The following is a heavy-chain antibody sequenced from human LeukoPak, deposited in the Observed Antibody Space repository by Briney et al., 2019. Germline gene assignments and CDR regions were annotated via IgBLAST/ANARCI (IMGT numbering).Heavy chain of an antibody. V-gene: IGHV3-21*01. CDR3: AIASGWYERGPDYYYYYMDV. CDR2: INSSSSYI. CDR1: GFTFSSYT. J-gene: IGHJ6*03. D-gene: IGHD6-19*01. Sequence: GGSLRLSCAASGFTFSSYTMNWVRQAPGKGLQSVSSINSSSSYIYYADSVKGRFTISRDNSKNSLYLQMNSLRAEDTAVYYCAIASGWYERGPDYYYYYMDVWGKGTTVTVSS.